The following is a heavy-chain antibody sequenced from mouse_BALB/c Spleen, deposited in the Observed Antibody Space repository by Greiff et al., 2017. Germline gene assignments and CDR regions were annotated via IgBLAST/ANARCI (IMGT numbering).Heavy chain of an antibody. CDR2: IDPANGNT. CDR1: GFNIKDTY. Sequence: EVQLQQSGAELVKPGASVKLSCTASGFNIKDTYMHWVKQRPEQGLEWIGRIDPANGNTKYDPKFQGKATITADTSSNTAYLQLSSLTSEDTAVYYCARGGGDGSSGYAMDYWGQGTSGTVSS. CDR3: ARGGGDGSSGYAMDY. J-gene: IGHJ4*01. V-gene: IGHV14-3*02. D-gene: IGHD1-1*01.